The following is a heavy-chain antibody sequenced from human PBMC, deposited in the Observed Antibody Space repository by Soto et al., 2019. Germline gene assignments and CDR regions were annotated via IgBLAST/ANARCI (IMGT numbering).Heavy chain of an antibody. CDR3: ARGWGFWSGYYGSPVGYYMDV. CDR2: INHSGST. V-gene: IGHV4-34*01. D-gene: IGHD3-3*01. J-gene: IGHJ6*03. CDR1: GGSFSGYY. Sequence: SETLSLTCAVYGGSFSGYYWSWIRQPPGKGLEWIGEINHSGSTNYNPSLKSRVTISVDTSKNQFSLKLSSVTAADTAVYYCARGWGFWSGYYGSPVGYYMDVWGKGTTVTVSS.